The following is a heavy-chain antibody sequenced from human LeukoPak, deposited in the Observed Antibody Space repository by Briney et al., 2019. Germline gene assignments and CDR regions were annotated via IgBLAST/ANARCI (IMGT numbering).Heavy chain of an antibody. J-gene: IGHJ4*02. D-gene: IGHD2-15*01. CDR3: ARGGGGRYCSGGSCHMKFDY. V-gene: IGHV4-38-2*02. CDR2: LSHSGST. CDR1: AYSISSGYY. Sequence: SETLSLTCTVSAYSISSGYYWGWIRQPPGKGLEWIGSLSHSGSTYYNPSLKSRVTISVDTSKNQFSLKLSSVTAADTAVYYCARGGGGRYCSGGSCHMKFDYWGQGTLVTVSS.